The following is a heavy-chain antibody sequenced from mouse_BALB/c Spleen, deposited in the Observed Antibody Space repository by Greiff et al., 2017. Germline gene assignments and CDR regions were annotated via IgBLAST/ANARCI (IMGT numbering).Heavy chain of an antibody. CDR1: GYTFTSYT. J-gene: IGHJ2*01. D-gene: IGHD1-1*01. CDR2: INPSSGYT. V-gene: IGHV1-4*01. Sequence: VQLQQSGAELARPGASVKMSCKASGYTFTSYTMHWVKQRPGQGLEWIGYINPSSGYTNYNQKFKDKATLTADKSSSTAYMQLSSLTSEDSAVYYCARSLFYYGSSYGYFDYWGQGTTLTVSS. CDR3: ARSLFYYGSSYGYFDY.